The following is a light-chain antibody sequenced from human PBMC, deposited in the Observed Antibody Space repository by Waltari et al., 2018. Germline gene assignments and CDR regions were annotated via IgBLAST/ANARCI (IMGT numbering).Light chain of an antibody. CDR2: HVT. Sequence: QSALTQPASVSGSPGQSITISGTGTSSDFGAYDYVSWYQQHPGKVPKLMIYHVTYRPSGISNRFSGSKSGITAFLTISGLQAEDEADYYCSSHTSSRTRVFGGGTELTVL. V-gene: IGLV2-14*03. J-gene: IGLJ3*02. CDR3: SSHTSSRTRV. CDR1: SSDFGAYDY.